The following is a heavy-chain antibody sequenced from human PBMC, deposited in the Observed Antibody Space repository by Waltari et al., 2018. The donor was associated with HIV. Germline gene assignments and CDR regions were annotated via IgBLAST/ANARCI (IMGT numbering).Heavy chain of an antibody. CDR3: AREPQDDVWGSYRHYFDY. Sequence: QVQLVQSGAEMKKPGASVKVSCKASGYTFTSYVISWVRQAPGQGLEWMGWISVYNGNTNYAQKLQDRCTMTTDTATSTAYMELRSLRSDDTAVYYCAREPQDDVWGSYRHYFDYWGQGTLVTVSS. V-gene: IGHV1-18*01. J-gene: IGHJ4*02. CDR2: ISVYNGNT. D-gene: IGHD3-16*02. CDR1: GYTFTSYV.